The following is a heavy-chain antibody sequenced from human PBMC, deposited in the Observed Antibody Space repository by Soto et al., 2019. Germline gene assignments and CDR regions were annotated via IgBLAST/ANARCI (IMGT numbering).Heavy chain of an antibody. Sequence: SCATSGFTFGDYSMTWVRQVPGQGLEWVSIISGRAGNTHYADSVKGRFTISSDDSKSTLYLHMTSLRAEDTGVYFCAKDRYCSGRSCSSLHSWGQGTLVTVSS. CDR3: AKDRYCSGRSCSSLHS. V-gene: IGHV3-23*01. CDR1: GFTFGDYS. D-gene: IGHD2-15*01. CDR2: ISGRAGNT. J-gene: IGHJ4*02.